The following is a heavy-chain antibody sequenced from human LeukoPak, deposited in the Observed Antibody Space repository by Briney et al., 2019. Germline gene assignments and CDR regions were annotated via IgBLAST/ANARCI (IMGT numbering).Heavy chain of an antibody. CDR3: AREGTSGTHLDWFDP. Sequence: SETLSLTCTVSGGSISSYYWSWIRQPPGKGLEWIGHIYGSGSTNYNPSLKSRVTLSVDTSKNQFSLKLSSVTAADTAVYYCAREGTSGTHLDWFDPWGQGTLVAVSS. CDR2: IYGSGST. V-gene: IGHV4-59*01. CDR1: GGSISSYY. J-gene: IGHJ5*02. D-gene: IGHD1-1*01.